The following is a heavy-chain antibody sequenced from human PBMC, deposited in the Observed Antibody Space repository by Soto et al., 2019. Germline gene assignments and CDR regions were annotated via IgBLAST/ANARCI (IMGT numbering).Heavy chain of an antibody. Sequence: ASVKVSCKASGYTFTTYAMHWVRQAPGQRLEWMGWINAGNGNTKYSQKFQGRVTITRDTSASTAYMELSSLRSEDTAVYYCARGPITMIGYYFDYWGHGTLVTAPQ. CDR3: ARGPITMIGYYFDY. V-gene: IGHV1-3*01. J-gene: IGHJ4*01. CDR1: GYTFTTYA. CDR2: INAGNGNT. D-gene: IGHD3-10*02.